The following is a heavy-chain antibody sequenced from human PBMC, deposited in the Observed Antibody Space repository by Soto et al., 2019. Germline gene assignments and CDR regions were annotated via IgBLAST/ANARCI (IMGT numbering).Heavy chain of an antibody. J-gene: IGHJ6*03. CDR3: EREPAMDV. Sequence: EVQLVESGGGLVQPGGSLRLSCAASGFTFSSYSMNWVRQARGKGLEWVSYISSTSSTIYYADSVKGQFTISRDNGKNSLFLQMNSLRAEDTAVYYCEREPAMDVWGKGTTVTVSS. V-gene: IGHV3-48*01. CDR1: GFTFSSYS. CDR2: ISSTSSTI.